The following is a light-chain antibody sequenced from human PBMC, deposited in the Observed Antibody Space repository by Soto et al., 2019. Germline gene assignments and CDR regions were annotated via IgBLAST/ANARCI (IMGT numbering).Light chain of an antibody. V-gene: IGKV1-5*01. CDR2: DAS. J-gene: IGKJ1*01. CDR1: QRISNW. Sequence: DIQMTQSPSTLSATVGDRVTITCRASQRISNWLAWYQQKLGKAPKLLIYDASSLESGVPSRFSGSGSGTEFTLTISSLQPDDFATYYCQQYTPDSPWTFGQGTKVDNK. CDR3: QQYTPDSPWT.